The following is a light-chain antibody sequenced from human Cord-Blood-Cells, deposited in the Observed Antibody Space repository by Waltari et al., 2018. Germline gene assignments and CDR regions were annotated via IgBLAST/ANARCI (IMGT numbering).Light chain of an antibody. CDR3: QQYNSYSPWT. CDR1: QSISSW. J-gene: IGKJ1*01. V-gene: IGKV1-5*03. Sequence: DIQMTQSPSTLSASVRDRVTITCRAIQSISSWLACYHQKPWKAPKLLFYKASSLEGGVPSRFSGSGSGTEFTLTISSLQPDDFATYYCQQYNSYSPWTFGQGTKVEIK. CDR2: KAS.